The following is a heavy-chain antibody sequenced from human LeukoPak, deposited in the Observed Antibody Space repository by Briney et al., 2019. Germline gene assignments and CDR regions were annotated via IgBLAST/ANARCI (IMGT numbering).Heavy chain of an antibody. J-gene: IGHJ4*02. Sequence: HPGGSLRLSCAASGFTLSSYAMHWVRQAPGKGLEWVAVISYDGSNKYYADSVKGRFAISRDNSKNTLYLQMNSLRAEDTAVYYCARDHTSVYYDSSGYFDYWGQGTLVTVSS. CDR1: GFTLSSYA. D-gene: IGHD3-22*01. V-gene: IGHV3-30*01. CDR2: ISYDGSNK. CDR3: ARDHTSVYYDSSGYFDY.